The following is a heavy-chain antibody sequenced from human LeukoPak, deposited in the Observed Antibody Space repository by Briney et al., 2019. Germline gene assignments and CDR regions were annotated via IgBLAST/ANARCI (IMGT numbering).Heavy chain of an antibody. CDR3: ARVLAGGPDY. J-gene: IGHJ4*02. CDR2: ISSSSSYI. CDR1: GFTFSSYS. V-gene: IGHV3-21*01. D-gene: IGHD3-16*01. Sequence: GGSLRLSCAASGFTFSSYSMNWVRQAPGKGLEWVSSISSSSSYIYYADSVKGRFTISRDNAKNSPYLQMNSLRAEDTAVYYCARVLAGGPDYWGQGTLVTVSS.